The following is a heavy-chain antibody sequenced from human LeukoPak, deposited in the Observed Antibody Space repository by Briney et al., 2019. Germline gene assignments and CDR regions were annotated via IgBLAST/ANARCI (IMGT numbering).Heavy chain of an antibody. J-gene: IGHJ4*02. CDR3: AREKGTYYDFWSGRYYFDY. D-gene: IGHD3-3*01. CDR1: GGSISSGASD. CDR2: IYYSGST. V-gene: IGHV4-39*07. Sequence: SETLSLTCTVSGGSISSGASDWGWIRQPPGKGLEWIGSIYYSGSTYYNPSLKSRVTISVDTSKNQFSLKLSSVTAADTAVYYCAREKGTYYDFWSGRYYFDYWGQGTLVTVSS.